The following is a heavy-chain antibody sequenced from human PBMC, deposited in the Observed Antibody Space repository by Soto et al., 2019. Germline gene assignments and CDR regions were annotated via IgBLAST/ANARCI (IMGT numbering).Heavy chain of an antibody. CDR3: ARDRGVAPSVAGNTHYFSDMDV. D-gene: IGHD6-19*01. CDR2: ISAFNGTT. J-gene: IGHJ6*03. Sequence: QDQLVQSGAEVKKPGASVTVSCKASGYSFTNYGVTWVRQAPGQGLEWMGWISAFNGTTHYAQNLQGRVTMTTDASTSTAYMALRSLTSDDTAGYYCARDRGVAPSVAGNTHYFSDMDVWGKGTTVTVSS. V-gene: IGHV1-18*01. CDR1: GYSFTNYG.